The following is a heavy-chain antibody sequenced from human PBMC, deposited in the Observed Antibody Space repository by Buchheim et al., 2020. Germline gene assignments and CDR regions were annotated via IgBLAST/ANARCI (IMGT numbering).Heavy chain of an antibody. V-gene: IGHV3-48*04. D-gene: IGHD6-6*01. Sequence: EVQLVESGGGLVQPGGSLRLSCAASGFTFSSYSMNCVRQAPGKGLEWVSYISSSSTIYYADSVKGRFTISRDNAKNSLYLQMNSLRAEDTAVYYCARTIAARSFDYWGQGTL. CDR2: ISSSSTI. CDR3: ARTIAARSFDY. J-gene: IGHJ4*02. CDR1: GFTFSSYS.